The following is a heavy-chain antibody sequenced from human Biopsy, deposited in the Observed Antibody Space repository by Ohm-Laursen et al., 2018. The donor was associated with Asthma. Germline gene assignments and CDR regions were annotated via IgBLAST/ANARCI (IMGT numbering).Heavy chain of an antibody. CDR2: VIPIYGTT. V-gene: IGHV1-69*13. Sequence: ASVKVSYKAHGDILSSFGIKRVRKAPGQGLEWMGGVIPIYGTTHTAQTFQGRVTITADESTSTAYMELTSLRKEDTAAYYCARGGYYGDRRHHNGLDVWGQGTTVTVSS. D-gene: IGHD4-17*01. CDR3: ARGGYYGDRRHHNGLDV. J-gene: IGHJ6*02. CDR1: GDILSSFG.